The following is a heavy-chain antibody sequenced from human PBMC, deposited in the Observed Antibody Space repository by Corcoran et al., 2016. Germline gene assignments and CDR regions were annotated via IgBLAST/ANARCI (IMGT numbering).Heavy chain of an antibody. CDR3: ARDSYVSIAARPGYYYGMDV. V-gene: IGHV1-2*02. CDR2: INPNSGGT. J-gene: IGHJ6*02. CDR1: GYTFTGYY. Sequence: QVQLVQSGAEVKKPGASVKVSCKASGYTFTGYYMHWVRQAPGQGLEWMGWINPNSGGTNYARKFQGRVTMTRDTSIGTAYMELSRLRSDDTAVYYCARDSYVSIAARPGYYYGMDVWGQGTTVTVSS. D-gene: IGHD6-6*01.